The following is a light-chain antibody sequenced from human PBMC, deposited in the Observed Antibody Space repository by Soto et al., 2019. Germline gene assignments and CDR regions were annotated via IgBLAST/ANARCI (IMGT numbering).Light chain of an antibody. V-gene: IGKV3-11*01. CDR1: QSVSSY. CDR2: DAS. CDR3: QQRSNWPRLT. J-gene: IGKJ4*01. Sequence: IVLTQSPSTLSLSPGERATLSCRASQSVSSYLAWYRQKPGQAPRLLIYDASNRATGIPARFSCSGSGTDFTLTISSLEPEDFAVYYCQQRSNWPRLTFGGGTKVDI.